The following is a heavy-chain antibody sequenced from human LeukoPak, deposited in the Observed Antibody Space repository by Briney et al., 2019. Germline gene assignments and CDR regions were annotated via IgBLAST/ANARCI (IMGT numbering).Heavy chain of an antibody. CDR3: ARNMVGETTFDY. CDR2: ISHSGST. J-gene: IGHJ4*02. Sequence: PSETLSLTCDVSGGSISGNNWWSWVRQPPGKGLEWIGEISHSGSTGYNSSLKSRVTISVDKSKNQFSLKLSSVTAADTAVYYCARNMVGETTFDYWGQGTLVIVAS. CDR1: GGSISGNNW. D-gene: IGHD2/OR15-2a*01. V-gene: IGHV4-4*02.